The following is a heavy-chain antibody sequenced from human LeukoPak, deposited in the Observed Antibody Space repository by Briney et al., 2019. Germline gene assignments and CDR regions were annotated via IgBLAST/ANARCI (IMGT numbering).Heavy chain of an antibody. CDR2: ISTSSSYI. J-gene: IGHJ4*02. V-gene: IGHV3-21*01. Sequence: GGSLRLSCAASGFTFRDYGMSWVRQAPGKGLEWVSFISTSSSYIYYADSVKGRFTISRDNAKNSLYLQMNSLRAEDTAVYYCARDNWIEAHYFDYWGQGTLVTVSS. CDR3: ARDNWIEAHYFDY. D-gene: IGHD1-20*01. CDR1: GFTFRDYG.